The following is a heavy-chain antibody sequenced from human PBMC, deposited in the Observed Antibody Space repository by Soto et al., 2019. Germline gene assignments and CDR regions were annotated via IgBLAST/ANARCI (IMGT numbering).Heavy chain of an antibody. CDR2: IYSGGST. J-gene: IGHJ4*02. D-gene: IGHD2-15*01. CDR1: GFTVSSNY. Sequence: EVQLVESGGGLVQPGGSLRLSCAASGFTVSSNYMSWVRQAPGKGLEWVSVIYSGGSTYYADSVKGRFTISRHNSKNTLYLQMNNLRAEDTAVYYCARDPGYCSGGSCYSASWGQGTLVTVSS. CDR3: ARDPGYCSGGSCYSAS. V-gene: IGHV3-53*04.